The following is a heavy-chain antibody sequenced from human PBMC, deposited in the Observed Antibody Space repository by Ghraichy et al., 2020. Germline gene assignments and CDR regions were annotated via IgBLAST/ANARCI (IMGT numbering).Heavy chain of an antibody. CDR1: GGSFSGYY. Sequence: SETLSLTCAVYGGSFSGYYWSWIRQPPGKGLEWIGEINYSGSTNYNPSLKSRVTISVDTSKNQFSLKLSSVTAADTAVYYCARVAGQQLPPGNWFDPWGQGTLVTVSS. V-gene: IGHV4-34*01. CDR2: INYSGST. D-gene: IGHD6-13*01. J-gene: IGHJ5*02. CDR3: ARVAGQQLPPGNWFDP.